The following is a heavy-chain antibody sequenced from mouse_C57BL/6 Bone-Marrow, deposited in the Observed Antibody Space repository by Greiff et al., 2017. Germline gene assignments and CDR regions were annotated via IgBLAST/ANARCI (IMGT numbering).Heavy chain of an antibody. J-gene: IGHJ4*01. CDR3: AIGGDWVTTVEAMDY. CDR1: GYTFTSYW. CDR2: IDPDSGGT. Sequence: QVQLQQPGAELVKPGASVKLSCKASGYTFTSYWMHWVKQRPGRGLEWIGRIDPDSGGTKYNEKFKSQATLTVDKPSSTAYMQLSSLTSEDSAVYKCAIGGDWVTTVEAMDYWGQGTSVTVSS. D-gene: IGHD1-1*01. V-gene: IGHV1-72*01.